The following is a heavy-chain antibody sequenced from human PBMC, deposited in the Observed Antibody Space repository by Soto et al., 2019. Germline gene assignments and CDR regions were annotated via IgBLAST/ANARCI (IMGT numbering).Heavy chain of an antibody. CDR1: GGSISSGGYS. V-gene: IGHV4-30-2*01. CDR3: ARGGKRGGYFDY. J-gene: IGHJ4*02. D-gene: IGHD3-16*01. CDR2: IYHSGST. Sequence: LQLQESGSGLVKPSQTLSLTCAVSGGSISSGGYSWSWIRQPPGKGLEWIGYIYHSGSTYYNPSLKSRVTISVDRSKNQFSLKLSSVTAADTAVYYCARGGKRGGYFDYWGQGTLVTVSS.